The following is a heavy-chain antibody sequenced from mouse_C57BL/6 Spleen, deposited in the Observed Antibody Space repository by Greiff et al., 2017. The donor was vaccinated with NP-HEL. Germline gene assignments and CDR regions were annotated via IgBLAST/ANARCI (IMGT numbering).Heavy chain of an antibody. D-gene: IGHD2-3*01. J-gene: IGHJ3*01. V-gene: IGHV1-55*01. CDR1: GYTFTSYW. CDR2: IYPGSGST. Sequence: QVQLKQPGAELVKPGASVKMSCKASGYTFTSYWITWVKQRPGQGLEWIGDIYPGSGSTNYNEKFKSKATLTVDTSSSTAYMQLSSLTSEDSAVYYCARGYDGYYAWFAYWGQGTLVTVSA. CDR3: ARGYDGYYAWFAY.